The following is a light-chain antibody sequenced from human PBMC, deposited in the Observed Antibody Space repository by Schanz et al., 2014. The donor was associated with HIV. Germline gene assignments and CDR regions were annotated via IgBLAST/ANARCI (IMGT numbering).Light chain of an antibody. Sequence: QSVLTQPASVSGSPGQSITISCSGTSSDVRGYNLVSWYQQHPGKAPKLMIYEVTKRPSGVSNRFSGSKSGSTASLTISGLQADDEAHYYCSSYTSFGTLVFGGGTKLTVL. CDR2: EVT. V-gene: IGLV2-14*02. J-gene: IGLJ3*02. CDR3: SSYTSFGTLV. CDR1: SSDVRGYNL.